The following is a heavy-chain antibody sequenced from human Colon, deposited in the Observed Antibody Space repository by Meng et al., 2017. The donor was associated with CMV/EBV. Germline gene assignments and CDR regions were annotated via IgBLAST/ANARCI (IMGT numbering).Heavy chain of an antibody. CDR2: MYYSGST. Sequence: SETLSLTCTVSGVSISSSSYYWGWIRQPPGKGLEWIGNMYYSGSTNYNPSLKSRVTISVDTSKNQFSLKLSSVTAADTAVYYCARGRGSGWRNWGQGTLVTVSS. V-gene: IGHV4-39*07. CDR3: ARGRGSGWRN. J-gene: IGHJ4*02. CDR1: GVSISSSSYY. D-gene: IGHD6-19*01.